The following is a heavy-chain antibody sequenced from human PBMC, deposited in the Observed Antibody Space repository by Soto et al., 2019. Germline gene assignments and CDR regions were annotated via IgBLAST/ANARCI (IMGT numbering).Heavy chain of an antibody. V-gene: IGHV4-59*08. CDR3: ARQIYGDSSLDY. Sequence: SETLSLTCTVSGGSISSYYWSWIRQPPGKGLEWIGYIYYSGSTYYNPSLKSRITISVDTSKNQFSLKLSSVTAADTAVYYCARQIYGDSSLDYWGQGTLVTVSS. J-gene: IGHJ4*02. CDR1: GGSISSYY. CDR2: IYYSGST. D-gene: IGHD4-17*01.